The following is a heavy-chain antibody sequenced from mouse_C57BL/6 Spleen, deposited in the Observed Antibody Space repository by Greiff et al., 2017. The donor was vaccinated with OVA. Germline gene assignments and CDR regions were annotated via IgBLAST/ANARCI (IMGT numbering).Heavy chain of an antibody. J-gene: IGHJ4*01. CDR2: ISYDGSN. CDR3: ARANDYDDLWAMDY. Sequence: ESGPGLVKPSQSLSLTCSVTGYSITSGYYWNWIRQFPGNKLEWMGYISYDGSNNYNPSLKNRISITRDTSKNQFFLKLNSVTTEDTATYYCARANDYDDLWAMDYWGQGTSVTVSS. V-gene: IGHV3-6*01. CDR1: GYSITSGYY. D-gene: IGHD2-4*01.